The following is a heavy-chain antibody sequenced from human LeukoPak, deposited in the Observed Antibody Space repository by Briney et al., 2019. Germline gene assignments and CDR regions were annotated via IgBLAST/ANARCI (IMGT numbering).Heavy chain of an antibody. D-gene: IGHD3-9*01. CDR1: GYTFTGYY. CDR2: INPNSDGT. V-gene: IGHV1-2*02. J-gene: IGHJ4*02. CDR3: AREAILTGYYWPY. Sequence: ASVKVSCKASGYTFTGYYMHWVRQAPGQGLEWMGWINPNSDGTNYAQKFQGRVTMTRDTSISTAYMELSRLRSDDTAVYYCAREAILTGYYWPYWGQGTLVTVSS.